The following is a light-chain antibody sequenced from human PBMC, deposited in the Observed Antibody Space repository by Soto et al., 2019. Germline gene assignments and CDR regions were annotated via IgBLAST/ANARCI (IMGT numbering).Light chain of an antibody. J-gene: IGLJ2*01. V-gene: IGLV1-44*01. CDR2: SNT. Sequence: SVLTQPPSASGTPGQTIAISCSGGSSNIGSHTVNWYQQLPGTAPRLLIYSNTQRPSGVPDRFSGSKSGTSASLAISGLQSECEGDYYCAAWDDSLNGVVFGGGTKLTVL. CDR3: AAWDDSLNGVV. CDR1: SSNIGSHT.